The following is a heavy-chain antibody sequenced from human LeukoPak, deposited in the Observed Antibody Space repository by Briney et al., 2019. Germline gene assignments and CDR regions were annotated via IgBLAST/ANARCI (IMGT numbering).Heavy chain of an antibody. CDR1: GFTFSSYA. V-gene: IGHV3-23*01. CDR3: AKGVGRGGDYYYYYYMDV. Sequence: GGSLRLSCAASGFTFSSYAMSWVRQAPGKGLEWVSAISGSGGSTYYTDSVKGRFTISRDNSKNTLYLQMNSLRAEDTAVYYCAKGVGRGGDYYYYYYMDVWGKGTTVTVSS. D-gene: IGHD2-21*01. J-gene: IGHJ6*03. CDR2: ISGSGGST.